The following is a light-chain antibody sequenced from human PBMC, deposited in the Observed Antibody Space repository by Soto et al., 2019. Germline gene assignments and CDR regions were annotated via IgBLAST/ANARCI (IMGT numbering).Light chain of an antibody. CDR3: QQSYSTPPFT. J-gene: IGKJ3*01. V-gene: IGKV1-39*01. CDR1: QSISSY. Sequence: EIQTSQSPSSLSASVVATVTITCRASQSISSYLNWYQQKPGKAPKLLIYAASSLQSGVPSRFSGSGSGTDFTLTISSLQPEDFATYYCQQSYSTPPFTFGPGTKVDI. CDR2: AAS.